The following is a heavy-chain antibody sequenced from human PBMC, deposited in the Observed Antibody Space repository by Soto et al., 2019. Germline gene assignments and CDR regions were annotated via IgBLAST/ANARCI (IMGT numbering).Heavy chain of an antibody. J-gene: IGHJ4*02. CDR3: ARDLVGLGPSARTFDY. CDR1: GGSISSSNW. Sequence: QVQLQESGPGLVKPSGTLSLTCAVSGGSISSSNWWSWVRQPPGKGLEWIGEIYHSGSTNYNPSPKGRVTISVDQPKNQSSLKLRYVTAADPAVYYCARDLVGLGPSARTFDYWGQGTLVTVSS. CDR2: IYHSGST. D-gene: IGHD3-16*01. V-gene: IGHV4-4*02.